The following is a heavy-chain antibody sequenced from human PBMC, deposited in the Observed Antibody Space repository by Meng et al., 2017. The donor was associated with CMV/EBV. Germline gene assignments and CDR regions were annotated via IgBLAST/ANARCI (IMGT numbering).Heavy chain of an antibody. Sequence: SETLSLTCTVSGYSISSGYYWGWIRQPPGKGLEWIGEINHSGSTNYNPSLKSRVTISVDTSKNQFSLKLSSVTAADTAVYYCARVGGYSSSWSRFGRGNWFDPWGQGTLVSVSS. V-gene: IGHV4-38-2*02. CDR3: ARVGGYSSSWSRFGRGNWFDP. D-gene: IGHD6-13*01. J-gene: IGHJ5*02. CDR1: GYSISSGYY. CDR2: INHSGST.